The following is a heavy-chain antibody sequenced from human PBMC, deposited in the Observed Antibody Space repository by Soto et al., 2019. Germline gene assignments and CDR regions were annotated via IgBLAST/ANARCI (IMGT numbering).Heavy chain of an antibody. CDR3: ARDQSIAAAGTLYFDY. V-gene: IGHV3-30-3*01. CDR2: ISYDGSNK. D-gene: IGHD6-13*01. CDR1: GFTFSSYA. Sequence: QVQLVESGGGVVQPGRSLRLSCAASGFTFSSYAMHWVRQAPGKGLEWVAVISYDGSNKYYADSVKGRFTISRDNSKNTLYLQMSSLRAEDTAVYYCARDQSIAAAGTLYFDYWGQGTLVTVSS. J-gene: IGHJ4*02.